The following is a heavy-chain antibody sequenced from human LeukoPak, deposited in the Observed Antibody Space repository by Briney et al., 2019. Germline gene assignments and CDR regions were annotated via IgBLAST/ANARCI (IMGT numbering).Heavy chain of an antibody. CDR2: IYYSGST. CDR1: GGSISSYY. V-gene: IGHV4-59*08. CDR3: ARHWTGTFDY. Sequence: PSETLSLTCTVSGGSISSYYWSWVRQPPGKGLEWIGYIYYSGSTNYNPSLKSRVTISVDTSKNQFSLELSSVTAADTAVYYCARHWTGTFDYWGQGTLVTVSS. D-gene: IGHD3/OR15-3a*01. J-gene: IGHJ4*02.